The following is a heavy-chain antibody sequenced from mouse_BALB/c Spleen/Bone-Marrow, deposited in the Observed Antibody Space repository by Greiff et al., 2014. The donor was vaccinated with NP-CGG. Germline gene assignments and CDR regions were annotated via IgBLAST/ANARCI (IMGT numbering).Heavy chain of an antibody. CDR1: GYTFTSYW. Sequence: QVQLQQPGAELARPGASVKLSCKASGYTFTSYWMQWVKQRPGQGLEWIGAIYPGDGGTRYTQKFKGKATLTADKSSSTAYMQLSSLASEDSAVYYCARYYYGSSYEYFDVWGAGTTVTVSS. V-gene: IGHV1-87*01. D-gene: IGHD1-1*01. CDR3: ARYYYGSSYEYFDV. CDR2: IYPGDGGT. J-gene: IGHJ1*01.